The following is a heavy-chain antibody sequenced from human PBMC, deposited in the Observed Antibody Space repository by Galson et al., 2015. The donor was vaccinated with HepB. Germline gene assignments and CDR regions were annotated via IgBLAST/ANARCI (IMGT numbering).Heavy chain of an antibody. J-gene: IGHJ4*02. Sequence: SLRLSCAASGFTFSSYSMNWVRQAPGKGLEWVSSIRSSSSCIYYADSVKGRFTISRDNAKNSLYLQMNSLRAEDTAVYYCARDQGFERYYDSREGFDYWGQGTLVTVSS. V-gene: IGHV3-21*01. D-gene: IGHD3-22*01. CDR1: GFTFSSYS. CDR2: IRSSSSCI. CDR3: ARDQGFERYYDSREGFDY.